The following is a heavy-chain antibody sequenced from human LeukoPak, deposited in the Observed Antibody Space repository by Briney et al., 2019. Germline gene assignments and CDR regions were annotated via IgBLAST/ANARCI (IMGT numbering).Heavy chain of an antibody. CDR3: ARSIAARRDWPPVVYYMDV. D-gene: IGHD6-6*01. J-gene: IGHJ6*03. V-gene: IGHV4-34*01. Sequence: PSETLSLTCAVYGGSFSGYYWSWIRQPPGKGLEWIGEINQSGSTNYNPSLKSRVTISLDTSKNQFSLKLSSVTAADTAVYYCARSIAARRDWPPVVYYMDVWGKGTTVTVSS. CDR1: GGSFSGYY. CDR2: INQSGST.